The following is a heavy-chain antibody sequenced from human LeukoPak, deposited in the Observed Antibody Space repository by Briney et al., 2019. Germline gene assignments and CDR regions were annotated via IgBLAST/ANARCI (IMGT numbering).Heavy chain of an antibody. CDR2: IYYSGRA. CDR1: SGSISSGDYD. D-gene: IGHD2-15*01. V-gene: IGHV4-39*01. J-gene: IGHJ6*03. CDR3: ARLTTGFCSGGSCYSDHYYFYMDV. Sequence: SETLSLTCTVSSGSISSGDYDWGWIRQPPGKGLEWIGTIYYSGRAYYSPSLKSRVTISVDTSKSQFSLQLNSLTAADTAVYYCARLTTGFCSGGSCYSDHYYFYMDVWAKGTTVTVSS.